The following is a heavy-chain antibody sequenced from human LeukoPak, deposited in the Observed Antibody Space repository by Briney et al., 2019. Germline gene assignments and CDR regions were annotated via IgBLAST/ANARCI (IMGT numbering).Heavy chain of an antibody. V-gene: IGHV4-59*12. D-gene: IGHD4-11*01. J-gene: IGHJ6*02. CDR1: GGSISSYY. CDR2: IYYSGST. Sequence: PSETLSLTCTVSGGSISSYYWSWIRQPPGKGLEWIGYIYYSGSTNYNPSLKSRVTISVDTSKNQFSLKLSSVTAADTAVYYCTTSNSGSYYYGMDVWGQGTTVTVSS. CDR3: TTSNSGSYYYGMDV.